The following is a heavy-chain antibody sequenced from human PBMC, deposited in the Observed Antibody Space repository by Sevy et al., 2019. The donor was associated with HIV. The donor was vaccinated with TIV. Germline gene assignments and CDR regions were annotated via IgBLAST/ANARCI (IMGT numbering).Heavy chain of an antibody. Sequence: GGSLRLSCAASGFTFSSYAMHWVRQAPGKGLEWVAVISYDGSNKYYADSVKGRFTISRDNSKNTLYLQMNSLRAEDTAVYYCARDLGSITMVRGVIDGMDVWGQGTTVTVSS. J-gene: IGHJ6*02. CDR1: GFTFSSYA. CDR3: ARDLGSITMVRGVIDGMDV. D-gene: IGHD3-10*01. CDR2: ISYDGSNK. V-gene: IGHV3-30*04.